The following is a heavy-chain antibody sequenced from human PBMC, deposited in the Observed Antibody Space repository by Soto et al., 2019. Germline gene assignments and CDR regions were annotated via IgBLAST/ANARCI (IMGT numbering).Heavy chain of an antibody. J-gene: IGHJ6*02. CDR2: ISAYNGNT. CDR1: GYTFTSYG. V-gene: IGHV1-18*01. D-gene: IGHD3-10*01. Sequence: GASVKVSCKASGYTFTSYGISWVRQAPGQGLEWMGWISAYNGNTNYAQKLQGRVTMTTGTSTSTAYMELRSLRSDDTAVYYCARGGGSGSYHYYYYYGMDVWGQGTTVTVSS. CDR3: ARGGGSGSYHYYYYYGMDV.